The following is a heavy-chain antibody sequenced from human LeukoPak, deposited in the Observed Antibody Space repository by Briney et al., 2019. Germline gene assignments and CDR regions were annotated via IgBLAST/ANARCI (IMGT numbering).Heavy chain of an antibody. CDR2: INPNSGGT. J-gene: IGHJ4*02. CDR1: GYTFTGYY. CDR3: AREGRGYCSSTSGYELGGFDY. V-gene: IGHV1-2*04. D-gene: IGHD2-2*01. Sequence: GASVKVSCKASGYTFTGYYMHWVRQAPGQGLEWMGWINPNSGGTNYAQKFQGWVTMTRDTSISTAYMELRRLRSDDTAVYYCAREGRGYCSSTSGYELGGFDYWGQGALVTVSS.